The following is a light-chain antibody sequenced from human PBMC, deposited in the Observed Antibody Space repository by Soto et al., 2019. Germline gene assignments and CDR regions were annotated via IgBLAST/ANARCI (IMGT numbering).Light chain of an antibody. CDR1: QSVTNN. V-gene: IGKV3-15*01. CDR3: QQYNNWPRT. J-gene: IGKJ1*01. Sequence: IVMTQSPATLSVSPGERATLSCRASQSVTNNLAWYQQKPGQAPRLLIYGASTRTIAIPARFSGSGSGTDFTLTISSLQSEDFAVYYCQQYNNWPRTFGQGTKVDIK. CDR2: GAS.